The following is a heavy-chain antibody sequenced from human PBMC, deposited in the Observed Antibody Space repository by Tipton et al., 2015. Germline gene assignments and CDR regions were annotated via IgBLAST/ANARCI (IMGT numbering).Heavy chain of an antibody. D-gene: IGHD7-27*01. Sequence: TLSLTCTVSGGSISSEYWSWIRQPPGKGLEWIGYVFYTGSTYYNPSLESRVTISVGTFENQFSLKLSSVTAADTAVYYCARDRPGANYFAYWGQGTLVTVSS. V-gene: IGHV4-59*01. J-gene: IGHJ4*02. CDR3: ARDRPGANYFAY. CDR2: VFYTGST. CDR1: GGSISSEY.